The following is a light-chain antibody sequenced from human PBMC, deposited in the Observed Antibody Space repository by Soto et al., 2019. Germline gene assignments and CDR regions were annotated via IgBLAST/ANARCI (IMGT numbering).Light chain of an antibody. V-gene: IGKV3-11*01. J-gene: IGKJ1*01. CDR3: VQRSVWPWT. CDR1: QSVGRY. Sequence: EIVLTQSLATLSLSPGERGTLSCRASQSVGRYLAWYQHKPGQPPRLLIYDTSNRAPGTPGRFGGSGSGTDFTLTISSLEPEDFAVYNCVQRSVWPWTVGKGTKVEVK. CDR2: DTS.